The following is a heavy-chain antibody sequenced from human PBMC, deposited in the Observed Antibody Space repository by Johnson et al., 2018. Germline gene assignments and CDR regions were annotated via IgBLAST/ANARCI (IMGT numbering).Heavy chain of an antibody. CDR3: VRDYAFDI. CDR2: IFYTGNT. J-gene: IGHJ3*02. V-gene: IGHV4-59*01. CDR1: GGSMTDYH. Sequence: QEGLQESGPGLVKPTETLSLTCTVSGGSMTDYHWSWIRQSPGKGLEWIGYIFYTGNTNYTPSLKSRVTISADTSNNQFSLNLRSVPAADTAIYYWVRDYAFDIWGQGTMVTVSS.